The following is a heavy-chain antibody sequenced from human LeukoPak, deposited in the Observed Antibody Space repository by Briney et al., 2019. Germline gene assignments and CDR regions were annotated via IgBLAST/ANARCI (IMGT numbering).Heavy chain of an antibody. V-gene: IGHV4-59*01. CDR2: ISYSGNT. CDR3: ARSLFPDLFGDRKWFDP. CDR1: GDSISAYY. Sequence: SETLSLTCTVSGDSISAYYWSWIRQPPGKGLEWIGRISYSGNTNYNPSLMSRVTISVDASNNHFSLRLTSVTTADTAVYYCARSLFPDLFGDRKWFDPWGQGTLVPVSS. J-gene: IGHJ5*02. D-gene: IGHD3-3*01.